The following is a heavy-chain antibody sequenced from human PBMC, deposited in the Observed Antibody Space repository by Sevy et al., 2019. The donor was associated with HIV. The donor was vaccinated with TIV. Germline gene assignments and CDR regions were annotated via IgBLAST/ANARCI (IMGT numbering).Heavy chain of an antibody. CDR2: IRYDGSNE. D-gene: IGHD2-8*02. CDR1: GFSVSDTY. V-gene: IGHV3-30*02. Sequence: GGSLRLSCAASGFSVSDTYMSWVRQAPGKGLEWVAFIRYDGSNEYYADSVKGRFTISRDNSNNTLYLQMNSLRPEDTAVYYCAKDRKVLLVVYAIPFDVFDIWGQGTMVTVSS. CDR3: AKDRKVLLVVYAIPFDVFDI. J-gene: IGHJ3*02.